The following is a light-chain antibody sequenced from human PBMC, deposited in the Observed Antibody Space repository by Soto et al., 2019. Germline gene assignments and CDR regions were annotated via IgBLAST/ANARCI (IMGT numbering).Light chain of an antibody. CDR3: QQYNIWRSIT. V-gene: IGKV3-15*01. J-gene: IGKJ5*01. CDR1: QSVRSS. CDR2: GAS. Sequence: EIVMTQSPATLSVSPVERATLSCMASQSVRSSIAWYQHKPGQAPRLLIYGASTRATGIPARISGSGSGTEFTLTISSLQSEDFAVYYCQQYNIWRSITFGPGTRLEIK.